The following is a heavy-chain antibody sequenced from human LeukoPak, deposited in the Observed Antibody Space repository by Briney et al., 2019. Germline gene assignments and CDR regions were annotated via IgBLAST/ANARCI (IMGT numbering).Heavy chain of an antibody. Sequence: SETLSLTCAVSGGSISSGGYSWSWIRQPPGGGVEWIGYIYYSGITNYNPSLKSRVTISADTSKNQFSLKLSSVTAADTAVYYCARLHYDTSGYYYFDYWGQGTLVTVSS. D-gene: IGHD3-22*01. CDR2: IYYSGIT. CDR3: ARLHYDTSGYYYFDY. V-gene: IGHV4-61*08. CDR1: GGSISSGGYS. J-gene: IGHJ4*02.